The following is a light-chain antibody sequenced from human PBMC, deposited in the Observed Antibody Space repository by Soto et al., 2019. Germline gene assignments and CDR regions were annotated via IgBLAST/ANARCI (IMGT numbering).Light chain of an antibody. CDR2: DVS. V-gene: IGLV2-14*01. Sequence: QSVLTQPASVSGSPGQSITISCTGTSSDVGGYNYVSWYQRHPGKAPKLMIYDVSNRPSGVSNRFSGSKSDNTASLTISGLQAEDEADYYCSSYTSSSTLLYVFGTGTKVTVL. CDR3: SSYTSSSTLLYV. J-gene: IGLJ1*01. CDR1: SSDVGGYNY.